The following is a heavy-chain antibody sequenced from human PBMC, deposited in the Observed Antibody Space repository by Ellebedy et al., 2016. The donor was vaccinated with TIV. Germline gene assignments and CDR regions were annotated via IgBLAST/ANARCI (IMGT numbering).Heavy chain of an antibody. CDR3: AMGGTGGDCYRCYYYGMDV. J-gene: IGHJ6*02. CDR1: GGSISSYY. V-gene: IGHV4-59*12. CDR2: IYYSGST. D-gene: IGHD2-21*02. Sequence: MPSETLSLTCTVSGGSISSYYCSWIRQPAGKGLEWIGYIYYSGSTNYNPSLKSRVTVSVDTSKNQFSLKLSSVTAADTAVYYCAMGGTGGDCYRCYYYGMDVWGQGTTVTVSS.